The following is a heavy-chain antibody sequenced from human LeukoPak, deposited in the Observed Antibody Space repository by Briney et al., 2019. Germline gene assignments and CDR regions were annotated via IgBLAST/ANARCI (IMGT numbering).Heavy chain of an antibody. J-gene: IGHJ4*02. V-gene: IGHV4-59*08. Sequence: SETLSLTCTVSGGSISSYYWSWIRQPPGKGLEWIGDIYYSGSTNYNPSLKSRVTISVDTSKNQFSLKLSSVTAADTAVYYCARQTPSSGWSKGAFDYWGQGTLVTVSS. D-gene: IGHD6-19*01. CDR3: ARQTPSSGWSKGAFDY. CDR2: IYYSGST. CDR1: GGSISSYY.